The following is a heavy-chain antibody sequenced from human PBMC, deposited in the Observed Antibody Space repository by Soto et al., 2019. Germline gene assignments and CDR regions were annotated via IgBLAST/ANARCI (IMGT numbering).Heavy chain of an antibody. J-gene: IGHJ4*02. CDR2: ISYDGSNK. Sequence: QVQLVESGGGVVQPGRSLRLSCAASGFTFSSYGMHWVRQAPGKGLEWVAVISYDGSNKYYADSVKGRFTISRDNSKNTLYLQMNSLRAEDTAVYYCAKDQGIAAASLQYYFDYWGQGTLVTVSS. CDR3: AKDQGIAAASLQYYFDY. D-gene: IGHD6-13*01. V-gene: IGHV3-30*18. CDR1: GFTFSSYG.